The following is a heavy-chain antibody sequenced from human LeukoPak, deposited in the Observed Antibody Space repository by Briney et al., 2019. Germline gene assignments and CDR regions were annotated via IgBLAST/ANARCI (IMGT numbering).Heavy chain of an antibody. CDR2: IIPISGTP. CDR1: GGTLSSFA. CDR3: ARVACSGGSCEGIDY. J-gene: IGHJ4*02. V-gene: IGHV1-69*05. Sequence: SVKVSCKASGGTLSSFAINWVRQAPGQGLEWMGGIIPISGTPNYAQKFQGRVTITTDESTSTAYMELSSLRSEDTAVYYCARVACSGGSCEGIDYWGQGALVTVSS. D-gene: IGHD2-15*01.